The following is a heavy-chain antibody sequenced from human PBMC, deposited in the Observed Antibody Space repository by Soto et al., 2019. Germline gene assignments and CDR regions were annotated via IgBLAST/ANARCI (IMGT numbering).Heavy chain of an antibody. CDR3: ARGRGGYCSSTSCRHFDY. J-gene: IGHJ4*02. CDR1: GGSFSGYY. V-gene: IGHV4-34*01. CDR2: INHSGST. Sequence: QVQLQQWGAGLLKPSETLSLTCAVYGGSFSGYYWSWIRQPPGKGLEWIGEINHSGSTNYNPSLKSRVTISVDTSKNQCSLKLSSVTAADTAVYYCARGRGGYCSSTSCRHFDYWGQGTLVTVSS. D-gene: IGHD2-2*01.